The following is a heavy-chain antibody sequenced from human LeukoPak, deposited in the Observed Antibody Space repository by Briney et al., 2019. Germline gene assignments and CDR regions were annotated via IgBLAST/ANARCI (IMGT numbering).Heavy chain of an antibody. D-gene: IGHD3-10*01. Sequence: PSQTLSLTCATSGDSLSSNSAAWSWLRQSPSRGLEWLGRTYYRSKWYNDYAVSVKSRITINPDTSKNQFSLQLNSVTPEDTAVYYCAREYITMVRGVIRYFDYWGQGTLVTVSS. V-gene: IGHV6-1*01. J-gene: IGHJ4*02. CDR1: GDSLSSNSAA. CDR3: AREYITMVRGVIRYFDY. CDR2: TYYRSKWYN.